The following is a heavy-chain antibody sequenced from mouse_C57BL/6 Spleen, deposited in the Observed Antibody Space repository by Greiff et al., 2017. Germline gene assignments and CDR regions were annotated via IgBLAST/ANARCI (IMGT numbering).Heavy chain of an antibody. CDR2: INPNNGGT. CDR3: ARKGYYYGSSYWYFDV. Sequence: EVQLQQSGPELVKPGASVKISCKASGYTFTDYYMNWVKQSHGKSLEWIGDINPNNGGTNYNQKFKGKATLTVDKSSSTAYMELRSLTSEDSAVYYCARKGYYYGSSYWYFDVWGTGTTVTVSS. J-gene: IGHJ1*03. V-gene: IGHV1-26*01. CDR1: GYTFTDYY. D-gene: IGHD1-1*01.